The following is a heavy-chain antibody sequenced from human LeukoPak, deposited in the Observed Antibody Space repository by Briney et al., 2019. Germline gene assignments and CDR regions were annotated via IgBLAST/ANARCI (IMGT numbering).Heavy chain of an antibody. V-gene: IGHV3-23*01. D-gene: IGHD6-6*01. CDR2: ISGSGGST. Sequence: GGSLRLSCAASGLTFSSYAMSWVRQAPGKGLEWVSAISGSGGSTYYADSVKGRFTISRDNSKNTLYLQMNSLRAEDTAVYYCAKSTRIAVRGRNYFDYWGQGTLVTVSS. J-gene: IGHJ4*02. CDR1: GLTFSSYA. CDR3: AKSTRIAVRGRNYFDY.